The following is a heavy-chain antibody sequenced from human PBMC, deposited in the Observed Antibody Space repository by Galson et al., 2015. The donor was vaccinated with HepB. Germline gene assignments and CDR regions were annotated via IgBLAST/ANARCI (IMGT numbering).Heavy chain of an antibody. D-gene: IGHD6-6*01. CDR1: GGSISSGGYY. CDR2: IYYSGST. J-gene: IGHJ5*02. CDR3: ARVRAARINWFDP. V-gene: IGHV4-31*03. Sequence: TLSLTCTVSGGSISSGGYYWSWIRQHPGKGLEWIGYIYYSGSTYYNPSLKSRVTISVDTSKNQFSLKLSSVAAADTAVYYCARVRAARINWFDPWGQGTLVTVSS.